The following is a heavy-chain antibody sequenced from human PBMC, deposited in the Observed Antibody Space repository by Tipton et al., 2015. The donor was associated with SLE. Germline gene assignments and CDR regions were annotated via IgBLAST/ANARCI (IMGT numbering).Heavy chain of an antibody. V-gene: IGHV1-18*01. CDR2: ISAYNGNT. J-gene: IGHJ4*02. CDR3: AREVYGRFPI. CDR1: GYSFADYD. D-gene: IGHD3-10*01. Sequence: QSGPEVRKPGASVRVSCKTSGYSFADYDITWVRQAPGQRLEWMGWISAYNGNTNYAQNLQGRVSMTTDTSTTTAYMELRNLRSDDSAVYYCAREVYGRFPIWGQGALVTVSS.